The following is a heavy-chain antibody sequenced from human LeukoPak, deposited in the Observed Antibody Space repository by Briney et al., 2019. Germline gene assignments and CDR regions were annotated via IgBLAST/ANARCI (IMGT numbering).Heavy chain of an antibody. CDR1: GYTFTGYY. J-gene: IGHJ4*02. D-gene: IGHD3-22*01. CDR3: ARGTMIVVVITTDFDY. Sequence: EASVKVSCKASGYTFTGYYMHWVRQAPGQGLEWMGWINPNSGGTNYAQKFQGRVTMTRDTSISTAYMELSRLRSDDTAVYYCARGTMIVVVITTDFDYWGQGTLVTVSS. V-gene: IGHV1-2*02. CDR2: INPNSGGT.